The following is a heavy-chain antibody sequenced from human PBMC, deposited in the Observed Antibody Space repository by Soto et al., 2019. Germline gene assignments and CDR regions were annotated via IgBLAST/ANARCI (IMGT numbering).Heavy chain of an antibody. D-gene: IGHD4-4*01. J-gene: IGHJ6*02. CDR1: GLTFSSYE. CDR3: ARAPYSNYGYYYYGMDV. CDR2: ISSSGSTI. V-gene: IGHV3-48*03. Sequence: EVQLVESGGGLVQPGGSLRLSCADSGLTFSSYEMNWVRQAPGKGLEWVSYISSSGSTIYYADSVKGRFTIARDNAKNSLYLQMNSLRAEDTAVYYCARAPYSNYGYYYYGMDVWGQGTTVTVSS.